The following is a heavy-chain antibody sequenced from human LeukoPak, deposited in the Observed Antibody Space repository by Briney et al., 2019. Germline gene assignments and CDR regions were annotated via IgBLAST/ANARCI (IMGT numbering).Heavy chain of an antibody. CDR1: GFTFSSYG. CDR3: AKAPEAAHLGELSY. V-gene: IGHV3-33*06. CDR2: IWYDGSNK. J-gene: IGHJ4*02. Sequence: GGSLRLSCAASGFTFSSYGMHWVRQAPGKGLEWVAVIWYDGSNKYYADSVKGRFTISRDNSKNTLYLQMNSLRAEDTAVYYCAKAPEAAHLGELSYWGQGTLVTVSS. D-gene: IGHD3-16*02.